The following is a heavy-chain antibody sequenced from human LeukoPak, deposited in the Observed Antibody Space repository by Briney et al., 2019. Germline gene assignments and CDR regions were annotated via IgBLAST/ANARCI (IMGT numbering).Heavy chain of an antibody. J-gene: IGHJ4*02. D-gene: IGHD3-22*01. CDR3: ARVIFFHYYDSSGYTKAFDY. CDR2: ISAYNGNT. Sequence: ASVKVSCKASGGTFSSYAISWVRQAPGQGLEWMGWISAYNGNTNYAQKLQGRVTMTTDTSTSTAYMELRSLRSDDTAVYYCARVIFFHYYDSSGYTKAFDYWGQGTLVTVSS. V-gene: IGHV1-18*01. CDR1: GGTFSSYA.